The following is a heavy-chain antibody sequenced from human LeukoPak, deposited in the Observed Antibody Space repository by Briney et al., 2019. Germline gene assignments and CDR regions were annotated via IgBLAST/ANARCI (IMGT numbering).Heavy chain of an antibody. J-gene: IGHJ4*02. CDR1: GYTFTGYY. CDR3: ARAGDYGDYGLD. V-gene: IGHV1-2*04. D-gene: IGHD4-17*01. Sequence: ASVKVSCKASGYTFTGYYMHWVRQAPGQGLEWMGWINPNSGGTNYAQKFQGWVTMTRDTSISTAYMELSRLRSEDTAVYYCARAGDYGDYGLDWGQGTLVTVSS. CDR2: INPNSGGT.